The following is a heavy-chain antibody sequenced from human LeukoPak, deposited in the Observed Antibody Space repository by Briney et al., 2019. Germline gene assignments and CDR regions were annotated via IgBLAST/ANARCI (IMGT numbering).Heavy chain of an antibody. V-gene: IGHV1-46*01. CDR2: INPSGGST. CDR3: VRVGGDNIRRGELLLRRCYFDN. CDR1: GYTFTSYY. J-gene: IGHJ4*02. D-gene: IGHD3-10*01. Sequence: RASVKVSCKASGYTFTSYYMHWVRQAPGQGLEWMGIINPSGGSTSYAQKFQGRVTITADGSTSTVYMELSSLRSEDTAVYYCVRVGGDNIRRGELLLRRCYFDNWGQGTLVTVSS.